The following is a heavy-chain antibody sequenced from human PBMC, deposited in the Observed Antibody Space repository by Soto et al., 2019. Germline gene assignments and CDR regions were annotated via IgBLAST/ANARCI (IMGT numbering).Heavy chain of an antibody. CDR1: GGSINSGGYC. CDR2: ISYGGST. V-gene: IGHV4-31*03. J-gene: IGHJ4*02. D-gene: IGHD5-18*01. Sequence: QVQLQESGPGLVKPSQTLSLTCTFSGGSINSGGYCWSWIRQHPGKGLEWIGCISYGGSTSYIPSLKSRVTIAVDTSKNQFSLKLTSVTAADTAVYYCSRGILVWGQGALITVSS. CDR3: SRGILV.